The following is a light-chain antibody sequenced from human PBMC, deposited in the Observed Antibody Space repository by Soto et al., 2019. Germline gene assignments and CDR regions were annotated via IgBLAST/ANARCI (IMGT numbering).Light chain of an antibody. CDR3: FSHRGGDSHV. CDR2: GVT. J-gene: IGLJ1*01. CDR1: SSDVGAYNY. Sequence: QSVLTQPASVSGSPGQSITISCTGTSSDVGAYNYVSWYQQYPGKAPKLMIYGVTNRPSGVSNRFSGSKTGNTASLTISGLQAEDEADYYCFSHRGGDSHVFGTGTKHTVL. V-gene: IGLV2-14*01.